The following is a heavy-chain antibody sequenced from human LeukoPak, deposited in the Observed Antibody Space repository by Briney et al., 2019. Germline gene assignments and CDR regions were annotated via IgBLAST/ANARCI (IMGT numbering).Heavy chain of an antibody. CDR1: GFPFSIYE. D-gene: IGHD6-19*01. CDR2: IASSGATI. CDR3: ALLAVASDFDY. J-gene: IGHJ4*02. Sequence: GGSLRLSCAVSGFPFSIYEMNWVRQAPGKGLEWVSNIASSGATIYYADSVKGRFSISRDNAKSSLYLQMNSLRVEDTAVYYCALLAVASDFDYWGQGALVTVSS. V-gene: IGHV3-48*03.